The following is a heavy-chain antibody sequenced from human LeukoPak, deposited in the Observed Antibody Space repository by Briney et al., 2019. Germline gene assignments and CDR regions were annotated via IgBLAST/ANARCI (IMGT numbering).Heavy chain of an antibody. CDR1: GFTFSSYV. CDR3: ARDSGDYGMDV. Sequence: GGSLRLSCAASGFTFSSYVMHWVRQAPGKGLEWVAIISYDGSNGYYADSVKGRFTISRDNSKNTLYLQMNSLRAEDTAVYYGARDSGDYGMDVWGQGTTVTVSS. J-gene: IGHJ6*02. CDR2: ISYDGSNG. V-gene: IGHV3-30*04.